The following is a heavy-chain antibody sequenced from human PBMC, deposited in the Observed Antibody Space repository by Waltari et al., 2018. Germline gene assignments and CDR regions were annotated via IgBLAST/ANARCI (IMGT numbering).Heavy chain of an antibody. CDR1: GYTFTSYA. V-gene: IGHV1-3*01. D-gene: IGHD3-3*01. CDR2: INAGNGNT. CDR3: ARCGYYDFWSGYSELYFDY. Sequence: QVQLVQSGAEVKKPGASVKVSCKASGYTFTSYAMHWVRQDPGRRLEWMGWINAGNGNTKYSQKFQGRVTITRDTSASTAYMELSSLRSEDTAVYYCARCGYYDFWSGYSELYFDYWGQGTLVTVSS. J-gene: IGHJ4*02.